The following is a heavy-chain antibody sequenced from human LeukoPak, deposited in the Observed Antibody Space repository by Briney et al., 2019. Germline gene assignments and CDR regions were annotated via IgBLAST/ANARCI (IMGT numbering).Heavy chain of an antibody. V-gene: IGHV4-61*02. CDR3: ARGVYYYDSSSWSWFDP. CDR2: IYTSGST. CDR1: GGSISSGSDY. J-gene: IGHJ5*02. Sequence: SETLSLTCTISGGSISSGSDYWSWIRQPAGKGLEWIGRIYTSGSTNYNPSLKGRVTISIDTSKNQVSLKLSSVTAADTAVYYCARGVYYYDSSSWSWFDPWGQGTLVTVSS. D-gene: IGHD3-22*01.